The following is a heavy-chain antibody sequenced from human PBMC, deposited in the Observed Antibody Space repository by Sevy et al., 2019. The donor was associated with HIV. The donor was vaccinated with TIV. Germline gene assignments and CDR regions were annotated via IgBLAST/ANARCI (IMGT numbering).Heavy chain of an antibody. CDR2: ISSSSSYI. D-gene: IGHD3-16*01. J-gene: IGHJ3*02. Sequence: GGSLRLSCAASGFTFSSYSMNWVRQAPGKGLEWVSSISSSSSYIYYADSVKGRFTISRDNAKNSLYLQMNSLRAEDTAVYYCARDHNGGSAFDIWGQGTMVTVSS. CDR1: GFTFSSYS. V-gene: IGHV3-21*01. CDR3: ARDHNGGSAFDI.